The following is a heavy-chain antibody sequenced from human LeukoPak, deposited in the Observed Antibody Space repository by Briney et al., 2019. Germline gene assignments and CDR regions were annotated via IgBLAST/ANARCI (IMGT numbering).Heavy chain of an antibody. D-gene: IGHD3-9*01. Sequence: PSETLSLTCAVSGGSISSGGHSWSWIRQPPGKGLEWIGYIYHSGSAYYNPSLKSRVTISVDRSKNQFSLKLSSVTAADTAVYYCAKFYYDILTGYPNGMDVWGQGTTVTVSS. CDR2: IYHSGSA. J-gene: IGHJ6*02. V-gene: IGHV4-30-2*01. CDR3: AKFYYDILTGYPNGMDV. CDR1: GGSISSGGHS.